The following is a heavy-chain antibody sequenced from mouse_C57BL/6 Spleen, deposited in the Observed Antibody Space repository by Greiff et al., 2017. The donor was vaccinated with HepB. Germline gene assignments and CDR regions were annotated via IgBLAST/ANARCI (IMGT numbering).Heavy chain of an antibody. Sequence: QVQLKESGPELVKPGASVKISCKASGYSFTSYYIHWVKQRPGQGLEWIGWIYPGSGNTKYNEKFKGKATLTADTSSSTAYMQLSSLTSEDSAVYYCARSNWDVYFDVWGTGTTVTVSS. J-gene: IGHJ1*03. CDR3: ARSNWDVYFDV. CDR2: IYPGSGNT. V-gene: IGHV1-66*01. CDR1: GYSFTSYY. D-gene: IGHD4-1*01.